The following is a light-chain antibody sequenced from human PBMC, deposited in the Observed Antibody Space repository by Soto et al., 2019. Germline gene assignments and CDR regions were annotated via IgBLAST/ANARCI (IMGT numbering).Light chain of an antibody. Sequence: DIQMTQSPSSVSASVGDRVTITCRADQSITRWLAWFQQKPGKAPSLLIYDATNLQPGVPSRFSGSGSGTEFTLTISSLQPDDFATYYCQQYNGYSHSFGQGTKVDIK. CDR2: DAT. CDR1: QSITRW. CDR3: QQYNGYSHS. J-gene: IGKJ2*01. V-gene: IGKV1-5*01.